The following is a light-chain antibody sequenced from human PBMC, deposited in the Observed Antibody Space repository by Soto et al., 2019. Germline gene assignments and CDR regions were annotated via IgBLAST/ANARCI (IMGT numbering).Light chain of an antibody. Sequence: DIQMPESPFTLHASVGDRVTFTCRASQGIGTYLVWYQQKSGKAPTVLIYASSTLQTGVPSRFSGSGSGTDFSLTISSLHPEDVATYYCQQVDSYTRTFGQGTKVDIK. V-gene: IGKV1-9*01. J-gene: IGKJ1*01. CDR1: QGIGTY. CDR3: QQVDSYTRT. CDR2: ASS.